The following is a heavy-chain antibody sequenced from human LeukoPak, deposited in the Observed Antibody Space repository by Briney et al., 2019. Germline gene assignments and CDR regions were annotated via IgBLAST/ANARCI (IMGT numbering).Heavy chain of an antibody. V-gene: IGHV1-2*02. CDR2: FSPNSGDT. Sequence: GASVKVSCKASGYPFTAYYIHWVRQAPGQGLEWMGWFSPNSGDTKYAQNFQGRVTMTRDTSTSTAYMELNRLRSDDMAIYFCARSHSNWFDPWGQGTLVTVSS. CDR1: GYPFTAYY. CDR3: ARSHSNWFDP. J-gene: IGHJ5*01.